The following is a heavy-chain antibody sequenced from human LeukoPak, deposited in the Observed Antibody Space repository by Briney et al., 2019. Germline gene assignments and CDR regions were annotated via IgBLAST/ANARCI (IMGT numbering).Heavy chain of an antibody. CDR3: ATLPRIQVYALTHPSHYYYYMDV. D-gene: IGHD2-8*01. J-gene: IGHJ6*03. Sequence: GSLRLSCAASGFTFSSYGMHWVRQAPGKGLEWVAFIRYDGGNKYYADSVKGRFTISRDNSKNTLYLQMNSLRAEDTAVYYCATLPRIQVYALTHPSHYYYYMDVWGKGTTVTVSS. V-gene: IGHV3-30*02. CDR1: GFTFSSYG. CDR2: IRYDGGNK.